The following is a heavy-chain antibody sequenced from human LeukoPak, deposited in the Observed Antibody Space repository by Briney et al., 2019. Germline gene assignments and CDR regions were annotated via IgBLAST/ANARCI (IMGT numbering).Heavy chain of an antibody. CDR2: IYYSGST. D-gene: IGHD4-17*01. Sequence: SETLSLTCTVSGGSISSYYWSWIRQPPGKGLEWIGYIYYSGSTNYNPSLKSRVTISVDTSKNQFSLKLSSVTAADTAVYYCARGYGDHYYYYYGMDVWGQGTTVTVSS. CDR3: ARGYGDHYYYYYGMDV. J-gene: IGHJ6*02. V-gene: IGHV4-59*08. CDR1: GGSISSYY.